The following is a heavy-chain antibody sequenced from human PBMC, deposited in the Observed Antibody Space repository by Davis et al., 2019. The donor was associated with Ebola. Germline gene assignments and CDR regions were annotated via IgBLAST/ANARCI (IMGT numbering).Heavy chain of an antibody. CDR2: IHHSGNT. V-gene: IGHV4-59*04. CDR1: GGSISSYY. Sequence: MPSETLSLTCTVSGGSISSYYWSWIRQPPGKGLEWIGSIHHSGNTYYNPSLKSRVTMSVATSKNQFSLKLSSVTAADTAVYYCARHTDKGFDPWGQGTLVTVSS. J-gene: IGHJ5*02. D-gene: IGHD4-17*01. CDR3: ARHTDKGFDP.